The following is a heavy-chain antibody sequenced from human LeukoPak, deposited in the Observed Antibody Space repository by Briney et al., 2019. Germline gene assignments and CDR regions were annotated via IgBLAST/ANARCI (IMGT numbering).Heavy chain of an antibody. V-gene: IGHV1-2*02. J-gene: IGHJ3*02. CDR2: INPNSGGT. CDR1: GYTFTSYD. D-gene: IGHD6-6*01. Sequence: ASVKVSCKASGYTFTSYDINWVRQATGQGLEWMGWINPNSGGTNYAQKFQGRVTMTRDTSISTAYMELSRLRSDDTAVYYCARGPSHGAFDIWGQGTMVTVSS. CDR3: ARGPSHGAFDI.